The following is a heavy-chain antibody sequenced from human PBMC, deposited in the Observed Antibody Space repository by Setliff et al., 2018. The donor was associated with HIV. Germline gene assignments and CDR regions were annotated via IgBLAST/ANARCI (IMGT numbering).Heavy chain of an antibody. V-gene: IGHV3-23*01. CDR2: ISGSGGST. Sequence: LRLSCAASGFTFSSYAMSWVRQAPGKGLEWVSAISGSGGSTYYADSVKGRFTISRDNSKNTLFLQMNSLRAEDPAVYYCAKDRRYYYGSGSYAAETWGQGTLVTVSS. CDR3: AKDRRYYYGSGSYAAET. J-gene: IGHJ5*02. CDR1: GFTFSSYA. D-gene: IGHD3-10*01.